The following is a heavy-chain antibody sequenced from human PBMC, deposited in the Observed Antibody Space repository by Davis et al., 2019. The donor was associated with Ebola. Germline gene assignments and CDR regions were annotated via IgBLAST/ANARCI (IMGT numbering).Heavy chain of an antibody. Sequence: ASVKVSCKASGYTFTSYYMHWVRQAPGQGLEWMGIINPNSGGTNYAQKFQGRVTMTRDTSISTAYMELSSLRSEDTAVYYCARGGPPWFGELPLDYWGQGTLVTVSS. CDR2: INPNSGGT. CDR3: ARGGPPWFGELPLDY. J-gene: IGHJ4*02. CDR1: GYTFTSYY. V-gene: IGHV1-2*02. D-gene: IGHD3-10*01.